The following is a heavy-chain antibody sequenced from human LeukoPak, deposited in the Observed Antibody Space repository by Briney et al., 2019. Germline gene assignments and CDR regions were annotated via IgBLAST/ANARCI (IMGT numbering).Heavy chain of an antibody. CDR3: ARGRKVAGGRAFDI. Sequence: GASVKVSCKASGYTFTGYDINWVRQATGQGLEWMGWMNPNSGNTGYAQKFQGRVTMTRNTSISTAYMELSSLRSEDTAVYYCARGRKVAGGRAFDIWGQGTMVTVSS. J-gene: IGHJ3*02. V-gene: IGHV1-8*01. D-gene: IGHD2-15*01. CDR1: GYTFTGYD. CDR2: MNPNSGNT.